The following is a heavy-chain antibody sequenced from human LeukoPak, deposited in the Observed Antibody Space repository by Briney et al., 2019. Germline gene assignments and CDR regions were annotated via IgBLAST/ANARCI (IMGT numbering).Heavy chain of an antibody. J-gene: IGHJ5*02. Sequence: TGGSLRLSCAASGFTFSSYGMHWVRQAPGKGLEWVAVISYDGSNKYYADSVKGRFTISRDNSKNTLYLQMGSLRAEDMAVYYCARDRMPTRRETPYYYGSGSNNWFDPWGQGTLVTVSS. CDR2: ISYDGSNK. CDR1: GFTFSSYG. D-gene: IGHD3-10*01. CDR3: ARDRMPTRRETPYYYGSGSNNWFDP. V-gene: IGHV3-30*03.